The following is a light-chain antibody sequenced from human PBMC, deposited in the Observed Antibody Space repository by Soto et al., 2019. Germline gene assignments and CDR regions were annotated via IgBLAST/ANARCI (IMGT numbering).Light chain of an antibody. CDR1: QTVTNNY. J-gene: IGKJ3*01. CDR3: QQYGSSPLFT. CDR2: GAS. Sequence: EIVLTQSPGTLSLSPGERATLSCRASQTVTNNYLAWYQQKPGQAPRLLIFGASSRATDIPDRFGGSGSGTDFTLTISSLEPEDFAVYYCQQYGSSPLFTFGPGNKVDFK. V-gene: IGKV3-20*01.